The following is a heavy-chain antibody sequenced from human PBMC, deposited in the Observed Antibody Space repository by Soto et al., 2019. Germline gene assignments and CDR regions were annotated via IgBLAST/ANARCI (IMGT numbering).Heavy chain of an antibody. CDR1: GGSISSGGYY. V-gene: IGHV4-31*03. J-gene: IGHJ4*02. D-gene: IGHD2-8*01. CDR3: ARDWCTNGVCRLDY. Sequence: QVQLQESGPGLVKPSQTLSLTCTVSGGSISSGGYYWSWIRQHPGKGLAWIGYIYYSGSTYYNPSLKSRVTISVDTSQNQFSLKLSSVTAADTAVYYCARDWCTNGVCRLDYWGQGTLVTVSS. CDR2: IYYSGST.